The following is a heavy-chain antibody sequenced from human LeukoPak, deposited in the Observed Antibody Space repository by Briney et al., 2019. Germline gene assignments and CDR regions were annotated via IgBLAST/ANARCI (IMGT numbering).Heavy chain of an antibody. V-gene: IGHV3-7*01. CDR3: AREMATIPYYFDY. CDR1: GFMFSTYW. D-gene: IGHD5-24*01. CDR2: IKQDGSEK. J-gene: IGHJ4*02. Sequence: GGSLRLSCAASGFMFSTYWMSWVRQAPGKGLEWVANIKQDGSEKYYADSVKGRFTISRDNAKNSLYLQMNSLRAEDTAVYYCAREMATIPYYFDYWGQGTLVTVSS.